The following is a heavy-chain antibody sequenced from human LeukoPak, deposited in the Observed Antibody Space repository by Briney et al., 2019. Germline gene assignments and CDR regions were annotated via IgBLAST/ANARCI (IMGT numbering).Heavy chain of an antibody. V-gene: IGHV3-23*01. CDR1: GLTFINFG. Sequence: GGSLRLSCAASGLTFINFGMTWVRQAPGKGLEWVSAIRGSGVITFYADSVKGRFTVSRDNSKNTLYLQMKSLRAEDTAVYYCAKGGGYEAQYYYYYLDVWGKGTTVTISS. J-gene: IGHJ6*03. CDR2: IRGSGVIT. CDR3: AKGGGYEAQYYYYYLDV. D-gene: IGHD5-12*01.